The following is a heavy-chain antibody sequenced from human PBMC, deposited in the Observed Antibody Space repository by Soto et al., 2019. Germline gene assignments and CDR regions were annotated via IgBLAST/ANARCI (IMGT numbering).Heavy chain of an antibody. J-gene: IGHJ4*02. D-gene: IGHD3-10*01. CDR3: ARSVGGSNVNFDY. CDR1: GYTSTSYD. Sequence: QVQLVQSGAEVRTPGASVKVSCKASGYTSTSYDINWVRQATGQGPEWMGWMKPDSGNTGYVQKFQGRVTMTRNTAISTAHMELSSLRTEDTAVYYCARSVGGSNVNFDYWGQRTLVTVSS. CDR2: MKPDSGNT. V-gene: IGHV1-8*01.